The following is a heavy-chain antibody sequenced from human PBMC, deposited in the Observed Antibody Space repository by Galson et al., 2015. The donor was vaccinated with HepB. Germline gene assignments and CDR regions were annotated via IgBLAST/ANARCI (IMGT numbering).Heavy chain of an antibody. D-gene: IGHD6-13*01. V-gene: IGHV3-72*01. CDR1: GFTFSDHY. CDR2: TRNKANSYTT. Sequence: SLRLSCAASGFTFSDHYMDWVRQAPGKGLEWVGRTRNKANSYTTEYAASVKGRFTISRDDSKNSLYLQMNSLKTEDTAVYYCARDLSSSSWGYYYYYYMDVWGKGTTVTVSS. CDR3: ARDLSSSSWGYYYYYYMDV. J-gene: IGHJ6*03.